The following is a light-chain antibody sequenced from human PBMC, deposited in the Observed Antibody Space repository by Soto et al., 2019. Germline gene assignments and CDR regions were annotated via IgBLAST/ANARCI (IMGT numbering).Light chain of an antibody. CDR2: DAS. CDR3: QQRSKWPST. J-gene: IGKJ4*01. V-gene: IGKV3-11*01. CDR1: QSVSSY. Sequence: EIVLTQSPVTLSLSPGERATLSCRASQSVSSYLAWYQQKPGQAPRLLIYDASNRATGIPARFSGSGYGTDFTLTISSLEPEDFAVYYCQQRSKWPSTFGGGTKVEIK.